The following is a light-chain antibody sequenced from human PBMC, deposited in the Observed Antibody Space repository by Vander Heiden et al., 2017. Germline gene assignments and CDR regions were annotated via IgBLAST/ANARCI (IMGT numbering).Light chain of an antibody. V-gene: IGKV3-11*01. J-gene: IGKJ2*01. Sequence: VLTHSPPTLSLSPGERATLSCRASQSGSSYLAWYQQKPGQASRLINYDAASRATGIPARCSGRGSGTDFTLTISSLEPEDFADYYCQQRSNWPHTFGQGTKLEIK. CDR3: QQRSNWPHT. CDR2: DAA. CDR1: QSGSSY.